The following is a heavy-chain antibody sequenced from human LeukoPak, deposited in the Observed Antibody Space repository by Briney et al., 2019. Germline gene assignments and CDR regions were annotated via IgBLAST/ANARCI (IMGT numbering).Heavy chain of an antibody. V-gene: IGHV4-38-2*02. J-gene: IGHJ4*02. CDR3: ARLHLPATWFDY. Sequence: SETLSLTCTVSGYSISSGYYWGWIRQPPGKGLEWIGSIYHSGRTFYNPSLKSRVTISVDTSKNQFSLKLTSVTAADTAVYYCARLHLPATWFDYWGQGTLVTVSS. CDR1: GYSISSGYY. D-gene: IGHD5-24*01. CDR2: IYHSGRT.